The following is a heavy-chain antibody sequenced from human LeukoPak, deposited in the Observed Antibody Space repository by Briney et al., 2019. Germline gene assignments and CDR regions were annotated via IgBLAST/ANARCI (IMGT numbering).Heavy chain of an antibody. CDR2: LYYGGST. CDR1: VRPLCRFH. V-gene: IGHV4-59*12. J-gene: IGHJ5*02. CDR3: ARDCSSTSCYSQRFDP. D-gene: IGHD2-2*01. Sequence: YPSETLTLPCTLSVRPLCRFHWSWPRRPPGKGLEWIGYLYYGGSTKYNPSLKSRVTISVDTSKNQFSLKLSSVTAADTAVYYCARDCSSTSCYSQRFDPWGQGTLVTVSS.